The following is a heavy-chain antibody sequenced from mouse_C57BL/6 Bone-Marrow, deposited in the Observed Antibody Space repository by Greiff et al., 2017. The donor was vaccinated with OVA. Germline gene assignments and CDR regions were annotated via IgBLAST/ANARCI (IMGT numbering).Heavy chain of an antibody. Sequence: VQLQQSGAELVKPGASVKLSCKASGYTFTSYWMQWVKQRPGQGLEWIGEIDPSDSYTNYNQKFKGKATLTVDTSSSTAYMQLSSLTSEDSAVYYCARGGTTSVASNYFDYWGQGTTLTVSS. D-gene: IGHD1-1*01. J-gene: IGHJ2*01. CDR1: GYTFTSYW. CDR2: IDPSDSYT. V-gene: IGHV1-50*01. CDR3: ARGGTTSVASNYFDY.